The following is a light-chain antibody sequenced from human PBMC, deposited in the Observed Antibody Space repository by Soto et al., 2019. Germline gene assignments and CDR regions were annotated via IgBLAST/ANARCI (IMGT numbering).Light chain of an antibody. J-gene: IGKJ1*01. Sequence: ISHAPSTVSVSTRERVTLSCRASQTINNNVAWYQLKDGQVPRLVIYGASTRATDIPARFSGSGSGTDFTLTISSLQSEDFAKYHCQQYKNRPHTCGQGTKVDI. CDR2: GAS. V-gene: IGKV3-15*01. CDR3: QQYKNRPHT. CDR1: QTINNN.